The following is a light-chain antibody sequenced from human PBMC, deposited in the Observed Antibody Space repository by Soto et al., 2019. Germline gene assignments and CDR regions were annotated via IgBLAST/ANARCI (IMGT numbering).Light chain of an antibody. CDR3: QQSCNSPWT. J-gene: IGKJ1*01. Sequence: DIQMTQSPSSVSASVGDRVSITCRASQGISNWLAWYQQKPGRAPKLLIYAASSLQSGVSSRFSGSGSGTDFTRTSSSLQPEDFATYYCQQSCNSPWTFGQGTKVDIK. CDR2: AAS. V-gene: IGKV1D-12*01. CDR1: QGISNW.